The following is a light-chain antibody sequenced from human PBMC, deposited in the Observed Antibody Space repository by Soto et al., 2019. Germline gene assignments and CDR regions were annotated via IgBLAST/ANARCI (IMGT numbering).Light chain of an antibody. CDR1: QSISSW. V-gene: IGKV1-5*03. CDR2: KTS. CDR3: HQYDSYPLT. J-gene: IGKJ4*01. Sequence: DIQMTQSPSTLSASVGDRVTITCRASQSISSWLAWYQQKPGKAPNLLIYKTSSLESGVPSRCSGSGSGTEFTLTVNSLQPDDLETYYCHQYDSYPLTFGGGTKVEIK.